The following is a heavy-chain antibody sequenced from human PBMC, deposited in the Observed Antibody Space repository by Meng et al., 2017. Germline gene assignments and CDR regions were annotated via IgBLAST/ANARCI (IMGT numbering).Heavy chain of an antibody. CDR3: ARDYGDYAWIAKRWFDP. CDR1: GGPFSSYA. D-gene: IGHD4-17*01. J-gene: IGHJ5*02. V-gene: IGHV1-69*01. CDR2: IIPIFGTA. Sequence: VQLVEAGAEVKKPGSSVKVSCKASGGPFSSYAISWVRQAPGQGLEWMGGIIPIFGTANYAQKFQGRVTITADESTSTAYMELSSLRSEDTAVYYCARDYGDYAWIAKRWFDPWGQGTLVTVSS.